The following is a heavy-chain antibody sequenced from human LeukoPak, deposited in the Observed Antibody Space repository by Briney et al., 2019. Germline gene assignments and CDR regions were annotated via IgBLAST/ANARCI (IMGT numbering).Heavy chain of an antibody. CDR1: GGSVSSGSYY. CDR3: ARAYSSSWYDS. D-gene: IGHD6-13*01. Sequence: LSETLSLTCTVSGGSVSSGSYYWSWIRQPPGKGLEWIGYIYYSGSTNYNPSLKSRVTMSVDTSKNQFSLKLSSVTAADTAVYYCARAYSSSWYDSWGQGTLVTVSS. CDR2: IYYSGST. J-gene: IGHJ5*01. V-gene: IGHV4-61*01.